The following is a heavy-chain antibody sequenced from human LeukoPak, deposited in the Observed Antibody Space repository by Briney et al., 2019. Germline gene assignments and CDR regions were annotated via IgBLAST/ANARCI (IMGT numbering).Heavy chain of an antibody. Sequence: GASVKVSCKASGYTFIGHYMHWVRQAPGQGLEWMGWINSNSGGTKYAQKFQGSVIMTRDTSISTAYMELSRLKSDDTAVCYCARGRIHSWSDAFDIWGQGTTVTVSS. CDR1: GYTFIGHY. V-gene: IGHV1-2*02. D-gene: IGHD5-18*01. CDR2: INSNSGGT. CDR3: ARGRIHSWSDAFDI. J-gene: IGHJ3*02.